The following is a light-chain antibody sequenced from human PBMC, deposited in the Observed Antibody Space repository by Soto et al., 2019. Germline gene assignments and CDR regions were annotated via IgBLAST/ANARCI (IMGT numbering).Light chain of an antibody. CDR2: DDY. CDR3: GTWDSTLNVWV. Sequence: QSVLTQPPSVSAAPGQTVTISCSGSSSNVGHESVSWYQSLPGTAPKLLIYDDYKRPSGIPDRFSGSKSGTSATLGITGLQTGDEADYYCGTWDSTLNVWVFGEGTKLTVL. CDR1: SSNVGHES. V-gene: IGLV1-51*01. J-gene: IGLJ3*02.